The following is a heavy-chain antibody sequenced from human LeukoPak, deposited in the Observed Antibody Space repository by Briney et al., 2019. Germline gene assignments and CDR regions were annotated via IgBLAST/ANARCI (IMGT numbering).Heavy chain of an antibody. CDR2: ISYDGSNK. D-gene: IGHD2-21*01. CDR1: GFTFSSYA. CDR3: ARGILLRPHQVGSSDWFDP. J-gene: IGHJ5*02. Sequence: GGSLRLSCAASGFTFSSYAMHWVRQAPGKGLEWVAVISYDGSNKYYADSVKGRFTISRDNSKNTLYLQMNSLRAEDTAVYYCARGILLRPHQVGSSDWFDPWGQGTLVTVSS. V-gene: IGHV3-30*04.